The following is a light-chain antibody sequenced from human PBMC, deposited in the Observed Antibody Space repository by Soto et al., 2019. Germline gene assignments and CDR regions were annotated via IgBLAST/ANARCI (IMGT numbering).Light chain of an antibody. CDR2: GAY. Sequence: PGKRVTLSCRASQSVSSGYVAWYQQKPGQAPRLLVFGAYNRATGIPDRFSGSGSGADFTLSIDRLEPEDFAVYYCQQYGSSPPIAFGQGTRLEIK. CDR1: QSVSSGY. CDR3: QQYGSSPPIA. J-gene: IGKJ5*01. V-gene: IGKV3-20*01.